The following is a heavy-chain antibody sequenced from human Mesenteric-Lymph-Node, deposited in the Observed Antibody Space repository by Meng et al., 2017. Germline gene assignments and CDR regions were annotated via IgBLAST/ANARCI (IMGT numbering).Heavy chain of an antibody. CDR2: IATYYGNT. Sequence: QVLVLQAGAEVREHASSVQALCKAVSYNFITNGINWVRQAPQQGVEWVGWIATYYGNTNYAQELYRRGPMTRDASASTVYLELRSLRSDDTAMYYCAKDGDSSNWYDIEHWGQGTLVTVSS. D-gene: IGHD6-13*01. CDR3: AKDGDSSNWYDIEH. V-gene: IGHV1-18*01. CDR1: SYNFITNG. J-gene: IGHJ4*02.